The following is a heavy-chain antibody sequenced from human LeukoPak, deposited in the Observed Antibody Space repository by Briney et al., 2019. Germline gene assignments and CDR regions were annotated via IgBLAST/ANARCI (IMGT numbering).Heavy chain of an antibody. CDR2: ISSSSGSI. V-gene: IGHV3-48*01. J-gene: IGHJ4*02. CDR3: ARENYASGSYGDY. CDR1: EFTFSSYN. Sequence: GGSLRLSCAASEFTFSSYNRNWVRRAPGKGLEWVSYISSSSGSICYADSVKGRITISGDNAKNSLYLQVNSLRAEDTAVYYCARENYASGSYGDYWGQGTLVTVSS. D-gene: IGHD3-10*01.